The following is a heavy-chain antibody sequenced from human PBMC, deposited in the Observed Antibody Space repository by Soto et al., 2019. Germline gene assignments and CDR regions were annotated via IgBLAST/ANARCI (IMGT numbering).Heavy chain of an antibody. Sequence: QITLKESGPTLVKPTQTLTLTCTFSGFSLSTSGVGVGWIRQPPGKALEWLALIYWDDDKRYSPSLKSRLTITKDTSKNQVVLTMTTMDPVDTATYCCAHRPSTTVVIAFDYWGQGTLVTVSS. CDR1: GFSLSTSGVG. CDR2: IYWDDDK. CDR3: AHRPSTTVVIAFDY. D-gene: IGHD4-17*01. V-gene: IGHV2-5*02. J-gene: IGHJ4*02.